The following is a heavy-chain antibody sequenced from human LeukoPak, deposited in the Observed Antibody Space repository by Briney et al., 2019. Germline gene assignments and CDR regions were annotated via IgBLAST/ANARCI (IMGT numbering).Heavy chain of an antibody. Sequence: KPSETLSLTCAVSGYSISSGYYWGWIRQPPGKGLEWIGSIYHSGSTYYNPSLKSRVTISVDTSKNQFSLKLSSVTAADTAVYYSARLSQYGSGSYSYYYYYMDVWGKGTTVTVSS. CDR3: ARLSQYGSGSYSYYYYYMDV. CDR1: GYSISSGYY. V-gene: IGHV4-38-2*01. J-gene: IGHJ6*03. CDR2: IYHSGST. D-gene: IGHD3-10*01.